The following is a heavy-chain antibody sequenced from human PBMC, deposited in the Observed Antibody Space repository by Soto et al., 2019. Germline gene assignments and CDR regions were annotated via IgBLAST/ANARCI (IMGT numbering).Heavy chain of an antibody. D-gene: IGHD4-17*01. Sequence: QAQLVQSGAEVKKPGASVKVSCKASGYIFINYAIHWVRQAPGQRLEWMGWINAGDGSTRYSQNFQGRVTITRDTSAATAHMDLSSLRSEDTAVYYCARGTVTTGALFDYWGQGTLVTVSS. CDR3: ARGTVTTGALFDY. V-gene: IGHV1-3*01. J-gene: IGHJ4*02. CDR1: GYIFINYA. CDR2: INAGDGST.